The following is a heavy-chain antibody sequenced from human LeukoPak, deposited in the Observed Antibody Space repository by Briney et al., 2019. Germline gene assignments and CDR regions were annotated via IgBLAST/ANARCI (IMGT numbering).Heavy chain of an antibody. Sequence: PGGSLRLSCAASGFTFSSYSMNWVRQAPGKGLEWVSSISSSSSYIYYADSVRGRFTISRDNAKNPLYLQMNSLRAEDTAVYYCASESGSGSSAFDYWGQGTLVTVSS. CDR1: GFTFSSYS. V-gene: IGHV3-21*01. D-gene: IGHD3-10*01. J-gene: IGHJ4*02. CDR2: ISSSSSYI. CDR3: ASESGSGSSAFDY.